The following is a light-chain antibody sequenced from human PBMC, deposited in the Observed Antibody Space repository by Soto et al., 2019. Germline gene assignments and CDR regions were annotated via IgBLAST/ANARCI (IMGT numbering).Light chain of an antibody. CDR3: CSYAGSSTYV. CDR2: EVS. J-gene: IGLJ1*01. Sequence: QSSLTQPASVFGSPGQSITISCTGTSSDVGSYNLVSWYQQHPGKAPQLMIYEVSKRPSGVSNRFSGSKSGNTASLTISGLQAEDEADYDCCSYAGSSTYVFGTGTKVTVL. V-gene: IGLV2-23*02. CDR1: SSDVGSYNL.